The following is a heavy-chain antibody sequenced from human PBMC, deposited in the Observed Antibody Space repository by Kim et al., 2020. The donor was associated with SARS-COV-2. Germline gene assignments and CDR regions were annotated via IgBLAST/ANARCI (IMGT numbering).Heavy chain of an antibody. CDR1: GFTFSSYA. V-gene: IGHV3-23*01. D-gene: IGHD3-22*01. Sequence: GGSLRLSCAASGFTFSSYAMSWVRQAPGKGLEWVSAISGSGGSTYYADSVKGRFTISRDNSKNTLYLQMNSLRAEDTAVYYCAKDGGWPNYYDSSGYYFRWFDPWGQGTLVTVSS. CDR2: ISGSGGST. J-gene: IGHJ5*02. CDR3: AKDGGWPNYYDSSGYYFRWFDP.